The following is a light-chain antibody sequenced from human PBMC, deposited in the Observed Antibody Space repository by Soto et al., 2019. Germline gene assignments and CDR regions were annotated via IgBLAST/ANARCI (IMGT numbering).Light chain of an antibody. CDR2: EVN. J-gene: IGLJ1*01. CDR3: SSYAGSSNV. Sequence: QSVLTQPPSASGSPGQSVAISCPGTSSDVGGYNYVSWYQQHPGKAPKLMIYEVNKRPSGVPDRFSGSKSGNTASLTVSGLQAEDEADYYCSSYAGSSNVFGTGTKVTFL. V-gene: IGLV2-8*01. CDR1: SSDVGGYNY.